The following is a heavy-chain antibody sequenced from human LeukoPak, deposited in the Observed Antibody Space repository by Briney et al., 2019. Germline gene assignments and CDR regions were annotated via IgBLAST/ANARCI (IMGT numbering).Heavy chain of an antibody. CDR2: ISWNSGSI. J-gene: IGHJ4*02. CDR3: AREWGWYYYDSSGSPDY. V-gene: IGHV3-9*01. Sequence: GRSLRLSCAASGFTFDDYAMHWVRQAPGKGLEWVSGISWNSGSIGYADSVKGRFTISRDNAKNSLYLQMNSLRAEDTAVYYCAREWGWYYYDSSGSPDYWGQGTLVTVSS. CDR1: GFTFDDYA. D-gene: IGHD3-22*01.